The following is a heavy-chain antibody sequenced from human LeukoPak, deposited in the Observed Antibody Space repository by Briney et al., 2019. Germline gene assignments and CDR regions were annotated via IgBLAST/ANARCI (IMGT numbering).Heavy chain of an antibody. CDR2: IKSKADGGTP. Sequence: AGGSLRLSCAASGFTFTNAWMTWVRQAPGKGLEWVGRIKSKADGGTPDYAAPVKGRFTISRDDSKNTLFLQMNSLKTEDTAVYYCSTDAITTWGQGTLVTVSS. V-gene: IGHV3-15*01. CDR1: GFTFTNAW. D-gene: IGHD5-12*01. J-gene: IGHJ5*02. CDR3: STDAITT.